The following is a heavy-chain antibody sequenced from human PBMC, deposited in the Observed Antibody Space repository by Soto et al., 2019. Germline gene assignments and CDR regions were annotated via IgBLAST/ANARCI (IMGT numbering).Heavy chain of an antibody. CDR2: ISGDERDK. D-gene: IGHD3-10*01. CDR3: ARDLSGVGIESQ. Sequence: QVQLVESGGGVVQPGRSLRLSCAASGFTFSSYTMHWVRQAPGEGLDWVAVISGDERDKRYAGSVQGRFTISRDNSKNTLYLQMNNLRTEDTAIYDCARDLSGVGIESQWGQGTLVTVSS. V-gene: IGHV3-30*04. J-gene: IGHJ4*02. CDR1: GFTFSSYT.